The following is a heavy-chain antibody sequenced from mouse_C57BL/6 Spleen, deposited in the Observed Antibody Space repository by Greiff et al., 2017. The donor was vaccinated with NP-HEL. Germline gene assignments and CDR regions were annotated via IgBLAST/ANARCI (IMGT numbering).Heavy chain of an antibody. J-gene: IGHJ1*03. V-gene: IGHV1-64*01. Sequence: VKLQQPGAELVKPGASVKLSCKASGYTFTSYWMHWVKQRPGQGLEWIGMIHPNSGSTNYNEKFKSKATLTVDKSSSTAYMQLSSLTSEDSAVYYCASPLYYGSTNWYFDVWGTGTTVTVSS. D-gene: IGHD1-1*01. CDR2: IHPNSGST. CDR3: ASPLYYGSTNWYFDV. CDR1: GYTFTSYW.